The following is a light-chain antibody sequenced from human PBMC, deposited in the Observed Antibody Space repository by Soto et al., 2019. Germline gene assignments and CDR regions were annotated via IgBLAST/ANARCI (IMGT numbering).Light chain of an antibody. J-gene: IGKJ1*01. CDR3: QQYNTWPRT. Sequence: EIVMTQSPATLSVSPGASATLSCRASQSVSTNLAWYQQKPGQVPRVLIYGASTRATEIPARFSGSGPGTEFTLTIDSLPSEDFAVYYWQQYNTWPRTFGQGTKGDIK. CDR2: GAS. V-gene: IGKV3-15*01. CDR1: QSVSTN.